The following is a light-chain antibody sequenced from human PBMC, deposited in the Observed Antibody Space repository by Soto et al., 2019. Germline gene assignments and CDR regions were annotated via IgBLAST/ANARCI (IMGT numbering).Light chain of an antibody. V-gene: IGKV3-20*01. CDR2: AAS. J-gene: IGKJ2*01. CDR1: QSVNSNY. CDR3: QQYGTSPLT. Sequence: EIVLTQSPGTLSLSPGERATLSCRASQSVNSNYLAWYQQKPGQVPRPLIYAASIRAADVPDRHSGSGSGPDFALTNSRLEPEVFAVYCWQQYGTSPLTFGQGTKLEI.